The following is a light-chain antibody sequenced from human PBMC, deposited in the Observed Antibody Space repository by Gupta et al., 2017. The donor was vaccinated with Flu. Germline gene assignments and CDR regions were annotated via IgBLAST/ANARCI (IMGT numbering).Light chain of an antibody. CDR2: DDR. CDR1: NIITKS. V-gene: IGLV3-21*02. Sequence: SYVLTQPPSVSVAPGQTARITCGGDNIITKSVHWYQQKPGQAPALVVYDDRARPSGIPERFSGSNSGNPATLTISRVEAGDEADYYCQIWDRSSDRPVFGGGTVLTVL. CDR3: QIWDRSSDRPV. J-gene: IGLJ3*02.